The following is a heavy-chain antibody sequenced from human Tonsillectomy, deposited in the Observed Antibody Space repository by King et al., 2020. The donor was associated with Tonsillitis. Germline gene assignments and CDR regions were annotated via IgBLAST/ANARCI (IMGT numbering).Heavy chain of an antibody. Sequence: VQLVESGGGLVKPGGSLRLSCAASGFTFSDYYMSWIRQAPGKGLEWVSYISSSGSTMYYVDFVKGRFTISRDNAKNSLYLQRNSLRAEDTAVYYCARFGSWSGDGEWGPDYWGQGTLVTVSS. CDR1: GFTFSDYY. V-gene: IGHV3-11*01. CDR2: ISSSGSTM. CDR3: ARFGSWSGDGEWGPDY. D-gene: IGHD3-3*01. J-gene: IGHJ4*02.